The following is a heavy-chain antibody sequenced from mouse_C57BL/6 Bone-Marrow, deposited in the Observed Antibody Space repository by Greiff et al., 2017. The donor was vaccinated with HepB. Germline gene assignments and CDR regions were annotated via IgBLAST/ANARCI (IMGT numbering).Heavy chain of an antibody. J-gene: IGHJ1*03. D-gene: IGHD1-1*01. CDR3: TKRYYGSSLWYFDV. Sequence: VHVKQSGAELVRPGASVKLSCTASGFNIKDYYMHWVKQRPEQGLEWIGRIDPEDGDTEYAPKFQGKATMTADTSSNTAYLQLSSLTSEDTAVYYCTKRYYGSSLWYFDVWGTGTTVTVSS. V-gene: IGHV14-1*01. CDR2: IDPEDGDT. CDR1: GFNIKDYY.